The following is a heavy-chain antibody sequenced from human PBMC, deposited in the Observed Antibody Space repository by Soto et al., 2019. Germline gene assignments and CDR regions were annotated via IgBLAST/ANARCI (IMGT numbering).Heavy chain of an antibody. CDR3: ASYCSSTSCYLYYYYGMDV. CDR1: GGSISSSSYY. V-gene: IGHV4-39*01. D-gene: IGHD2-2*01. Sequence: SETLSLTCTVSGGSISSSSYYWGWIRQPPGKGLEWIGSIYYSGSTYYNPSLKSRVTISVDTSKNQFSLKLSSVTAADTAVYYCASYCSSTSCYLYYYYGMDVWGQGTTVTVSS. J-gene: IGHJ6*02. CDR2: IYYSGST.